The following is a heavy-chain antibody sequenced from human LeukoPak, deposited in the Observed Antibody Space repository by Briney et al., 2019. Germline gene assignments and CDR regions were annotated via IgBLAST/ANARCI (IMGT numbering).Heavy chain of an antibody. CDR3: ARWDYDILTGHLVY. V-gene: IGHV5-51*01. CDR2: IYPGDSET. CDR1: GYNFFSYW. D-gene: IGHD3-9*01. Sequence: GESLKISCKGSGYNFFSYWIGWVRQMPGKGLEWMAIIYPGDSETRYSPSFQGQVTISADKSISTAYLQWSSLKASDTAMYYCARWDYDILTGHLVYWGQGTLLTVSS. J-gene: IGHJ4*02.